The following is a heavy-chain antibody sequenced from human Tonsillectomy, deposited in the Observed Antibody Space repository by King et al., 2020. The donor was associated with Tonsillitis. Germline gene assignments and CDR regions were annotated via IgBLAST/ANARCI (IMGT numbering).Heavy chain of an antibody. D-gene: IGHD6-13*01. V-gene: IGHV3-23*04. CDR1: GFTFSTYA. CDR2: ISGSGIST. J-gene: IGHJ5*02. Sequence: VQLVESGGGLVQPGGSLRLSCAASGFTFSTYAISWVRQAPGKGLEWVSGISGSGISTYYADSAKGRFTNSRDNSKNTLYLTMNSLIAKDTAVYDCAKDPPSRYSRASNWFDPWGQGTLVTVSS. CDR3: AKDPPSRYSRASNWFDP.